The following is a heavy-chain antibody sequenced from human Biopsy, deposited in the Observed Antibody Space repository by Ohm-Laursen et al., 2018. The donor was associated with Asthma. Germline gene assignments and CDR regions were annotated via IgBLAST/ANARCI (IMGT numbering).Heavy chain of an antibody. V-gene: IGHV2-5*01. D-gene: IGHD3-9*01. CDR3: ARAVQSDDFVTGYYNSYFDF. CDR1: GFSLINSGVG. Sequence: TQTLTLTYSFPGFSLINSGVGVGWIRQPPGKAPEWLALIYGNDDRDYSQSLKSRLTITKDTSRRQVVLKMTNMDPVDTGTYFCARAVQSDDFVTGYYNSYFDFWGQGSLVSVSS. CDR2: IYGNDDR. J-gene: IGHJ4*01.